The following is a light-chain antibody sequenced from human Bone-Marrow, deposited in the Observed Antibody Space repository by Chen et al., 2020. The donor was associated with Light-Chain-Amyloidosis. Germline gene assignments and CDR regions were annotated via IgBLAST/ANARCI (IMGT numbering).Light chain of an antibody. CDR2: EVN. Sequence: QSALTQPASVSGSPGQSITISCAGTSSDVGGYNFVSWYQQKAGKVPRLIMYEVNHRPSGVSSRFSAAKSGNTASLTISGLQTEDEGDYYCSSYRSGSYVLFGGGTKLTVL. CDR3: SSYRSGSYVL. J-gene: IGLJ2*01. CDR1: SSDVGGYNF. V-gene: IGLV2-14*01.